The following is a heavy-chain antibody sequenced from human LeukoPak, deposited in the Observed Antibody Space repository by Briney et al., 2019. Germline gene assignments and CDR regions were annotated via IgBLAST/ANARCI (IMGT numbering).Heavy chain of an antibody. CDR1: GGTFSSYA. Sequence: SVKVSCKASGGTFSSYAISWVRQAPGQGLEWMEGIIPIFGSANYAQKFQGRVTITTDESTSTAYMELSSLRSEDTAVYYCARARERGYCSSTSCPNLGLDYWGQGTLVTVSS. CDR2: IIPIFGSA. V-gene: IGHV1-69*05. CDR3: ARARERGYCSSTSCPNLGLDY. D-gene: IGHD2-2*01. J-gene: IGHJ4*02.